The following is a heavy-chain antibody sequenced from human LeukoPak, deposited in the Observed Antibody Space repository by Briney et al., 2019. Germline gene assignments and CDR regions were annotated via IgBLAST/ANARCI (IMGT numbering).Heavy chain of an antibody. Sequence: SVKVSCKASGGTFSSYAISWVRQAPGQGLEWMGGIIPIFGTANYAQKFQGRVTITADESTSTAYMELSSLRSEDTAVYYCVIYCSSTSCYPNWFDPWGQGTLVTVSS. J-gene: IGHJ5*02. CDR2: IIPIFGTA. CDR1: GGTFSSYA. D-gene: IGHD2-2*01. V-gene: IGHV1-69*01. CDR3: VIYCSSTSCYPNWFDP.